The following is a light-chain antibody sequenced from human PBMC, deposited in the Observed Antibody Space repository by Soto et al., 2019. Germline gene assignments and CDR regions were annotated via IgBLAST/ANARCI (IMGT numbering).Light chain of an antibody. CDR3: QQYGSSPWT. V-gene: IGKV3-20*01. Sequence: EIVLKLPPGPLCSSQRETPTLSCTASQSISNRYLAWYHQKPGQAPRLLIYGASRRATGIPDRFSGSGSGTDFTLTISSLEPEDFAVYFCQQYGSSPWTFGQGTKVDIK. CDR1: QSISNRY. CDR2: GAS. J-gene: IGKJ1*01.